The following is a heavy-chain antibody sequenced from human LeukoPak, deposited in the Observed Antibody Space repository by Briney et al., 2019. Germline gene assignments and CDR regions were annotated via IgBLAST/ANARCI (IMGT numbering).Heavy chain of an antibody. CDR3: AKDMGTITGTWWYFDY. J-gene: IGHJ4*02. D-gene: IGHD5-12*01. CDR1: GFTFDDYT. Sequence: GGSLRLSCAASGFTFDDYTMHWVRQAPGKGLEWVSLISWDGGSTYYADSVKGRFTISRDNSKNSLYLQMNSLRTEDTALYYCAKDMGTITGTWWYFDYWGQGTLVTVSS. CDR2: ISWDGGST. V-gene: IGHV3-43*01.